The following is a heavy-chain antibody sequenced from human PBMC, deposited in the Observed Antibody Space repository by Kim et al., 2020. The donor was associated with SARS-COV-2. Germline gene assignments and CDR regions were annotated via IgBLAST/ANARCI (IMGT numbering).Heavy chain of an antibody. CDR2: FDPEDGET. Sequence: ASVKVSCKVSGYTLTELSMHWVRQAPGKGLEWMGGFDPEDGETIYAQKFQGRVTMTEDTSTDTAYMELSSLRSEDTAVYHCATAIAVAGTTIYYYYGMDVWGQGTTVTVSS. D-gene: IGHD6-19*01. CDR1: GYTLTELS. V-gene: IGHV1-24*01. CDR3: ATAIAVAGTTIYYYYGMDV. J-gene: IGHJ6*02.